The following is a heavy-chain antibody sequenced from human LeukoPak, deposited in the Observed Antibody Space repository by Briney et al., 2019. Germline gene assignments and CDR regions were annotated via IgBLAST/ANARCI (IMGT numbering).Heavy chain of an antibody. CDR3: ARELPSTSYFDY. V-gene: IGHV1-8*01. J-gene: IGHJ4*02. CDR2: MNPNSGNT. Sequence: ASVKVSCTASGYTFTSYDIHWVRQTTGQGLEWMGWMNPNSGNTGYAQKCQGRVTMTRNTSINTAYMEVSSLRSEDTAVYYCARELPSTSYFDYWGQGTLLTVSS. CDR1: GYTFTSYD.